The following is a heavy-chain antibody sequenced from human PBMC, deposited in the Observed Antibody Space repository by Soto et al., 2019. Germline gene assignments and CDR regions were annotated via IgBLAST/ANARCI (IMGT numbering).Heavy chain of an antibody. D-gene: IGHD6-19*01. Sequence: TLVNPTQTLTLTCTFSGFSLASNGMCVSWIRQPPGEALEWLAFICWDDDKYYSTSLKTRLTISKDTSKNQVVLTMTNVDPVDTATYYCALTSGWYHVHYFDFWGQGTLGTV. J-gene: IGHJ4*02. V-gene: IGHV2-70*01. CDR3: ALTSGWYHVHYFDF. CDR2: ICWDDDK. CDR1: GFSLASNGMC.